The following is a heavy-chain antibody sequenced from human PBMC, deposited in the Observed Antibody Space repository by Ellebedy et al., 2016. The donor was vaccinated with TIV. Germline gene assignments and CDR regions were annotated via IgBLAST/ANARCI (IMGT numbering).Heavy chain of an antibody. Sequence: SXAISGDSVSSNSAAWNWIRQSPSRGLEWLGRTYYRSKWYNDYAVSVKSRITINPDTSKNQFSLQLNSVTPEDTAVYYCAREYCSSTSCLDYWGQGTLVTVSS. CDR1: GDSVSSNSAA. CDR2: TYYRSKWYN. J-gene: IGHJ4*02. D-gene: IGHD2-2*01. V-gene: IGHV6-1*01. CDR3: AREYCSSTSCLDY.